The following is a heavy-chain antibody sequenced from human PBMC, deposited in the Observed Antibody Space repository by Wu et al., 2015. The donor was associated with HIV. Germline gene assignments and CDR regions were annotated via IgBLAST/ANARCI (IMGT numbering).Heavy chain of an antibody. CDR1: DTSSAPT. V-gene: IGHV1-2*02. J-gene: IGHJ3*02. CDR2: STLKSGGI. CDR3: ARARLLNPAYYDHGGYCDAFDI. D-gene: IGHD2-21*02. Sequence: LVQSGAEVRSLGPSVKGXPARLLDTSSAPTICTGCDKSLDKDLSGWVGSTLKSGGINSAQKFQGRVTMTRDTSVNTAYLELSRLKSDDTAVYYCARARLLNPAYYDHGGYCDAFDIWGQGTMVTVSS.